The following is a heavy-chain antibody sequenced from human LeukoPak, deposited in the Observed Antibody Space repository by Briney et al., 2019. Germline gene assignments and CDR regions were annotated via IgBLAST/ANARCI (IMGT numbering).Heavy chain of an antibody. CDR3: ARVEGGGGSFDL. CDR1: GGRFTSNA. Sequence: SVKVSCKASGGRFTSNAITWVRQAPGQGLEWMGRIIPLLPTTIYAQKFRDRVTITADRSTGTAYMELSSLRSDDTAVYYCARVEGGGGSFDLWGQGTMVTVFS. V-gene: IGHV1-69*04. CDR2: IIPLLPTT. J-gene: IGHJ3*01. D-gene: IGHD3-16*01.